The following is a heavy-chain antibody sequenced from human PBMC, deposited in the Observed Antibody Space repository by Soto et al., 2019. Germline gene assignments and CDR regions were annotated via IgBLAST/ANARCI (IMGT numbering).Heavy chain of an antibody. D-gene: IGHD3-22*01. CDR2: IIPILGIA. Sequence: QVQLVQSGAEVKKPGSSVKVSCKASGGTFSSYTISWVRQAPGQGLEWMGRIIPILGIANYAQKFQGRVTITADKSTSTAYMELSSLRSEDTAVYYCARDPAYYYEFLGYYGIDVWGQGTTVTVSS. J-gene: IGHJ6*02. CDR3: ARDPAYYYEFLGYYGIDV. V-gene: IGHV1-69*08. CDR1: GGTFSSYT.